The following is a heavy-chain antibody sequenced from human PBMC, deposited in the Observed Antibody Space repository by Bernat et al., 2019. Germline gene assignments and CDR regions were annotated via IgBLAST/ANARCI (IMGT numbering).Heavy chain of an antibody. CDR2: INGDGVRT. CDR1: GFSFSSYW. CDR3: ARGSGSAWTDDSFDI. Sequence: EVQLVESGGGLVQPGGSLRVSCAASGFSFSSYWMHWVRQAPGEGLVWVSCINGDGVRTRDADSVKGRFTISRDNAKNTLYLQMNSLRDEDTAVYYCARGSGSAWTDDSFDIWGQGTVVTVSS. D-gene: IGHD6-19*01. V-gene: IGHV3-74*01. J-gene: IGHJ3*02.